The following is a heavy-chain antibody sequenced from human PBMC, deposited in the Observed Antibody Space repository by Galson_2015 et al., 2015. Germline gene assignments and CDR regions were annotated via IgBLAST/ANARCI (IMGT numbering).Heavy chain of an antibody. J-gene: IGHJ4*02. V-gene: IGHV3-30*18. CDR3: AKDRAPDSGWTDY. CDR2: ISYDGSNK. CDR1: GFTFSSYG. D-gene: IGHD6-19*01. Sequence: ALRLSCAASGFTFSSYGMHWVRQAPGKGLEWVAVISYDGSNKYYADSVKGRFTISRDNSKNTLYLQMNSLRAEDTAVYYCAKDRAPDSGWTDYWGQGTLVTVSS.